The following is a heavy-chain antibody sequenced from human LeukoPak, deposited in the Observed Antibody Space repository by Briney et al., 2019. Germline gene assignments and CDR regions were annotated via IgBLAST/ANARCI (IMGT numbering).Heavy chain of an antibody. D-gene: IGHD5-24*01. J-gene: IGHJ4*02. CDR3: ARSMATITFSFDY. CDR1: GFTLSSHS. Sequence: AGGSLRLSCAASGFTLSSHSMNWVRQAPGKGLEWVSSISSSSSYIYYADSVKGRFTISRDNAKNSLYLQMNSLRAEDTAVYYCARSMATITFSFDYWGQGTLVTVSS. CDR2: ISSSSSYI. V-gene: IGHV3-21*01.